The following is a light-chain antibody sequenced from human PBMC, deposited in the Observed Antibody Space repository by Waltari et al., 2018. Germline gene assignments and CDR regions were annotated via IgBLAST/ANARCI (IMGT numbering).Light chain of an antibody. CDR3: ALYYGNARWV. V-gene: IGLV7-43*01. CDR1: TWAVISNYY. CDR2: VTN. J-gene: IGLJ3*02. Sequence: QTVVTQEPSLTVSPGGTVPLTCTTTTWAVISNYYTNWFQQKPGQAPSSLIYVTNKRHFWTPARFSGSLLGGKAALTLSRALPEDEADYYCALYYGNARWVFGGGTKLTVL.